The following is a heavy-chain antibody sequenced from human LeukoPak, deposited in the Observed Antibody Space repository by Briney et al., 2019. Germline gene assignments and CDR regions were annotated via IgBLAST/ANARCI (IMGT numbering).Heavy chain of an antibody. V-gene: IGHV3-9*01. D-gene: IGHD6-13*01. CDR3: AKDMSRQQLVLFDY. Sequence: GRSLRLSCAASGFTFDDYAIHWVRQAPGEGLEWVSGISWNSGSIGYADSVKGRFTISRDNAKNSLYLQMNSLRAEDTALYYCAKDMSRQQLVLFDYWGQGTLVSVSS. CDR2: ISWNSGSI. CDR1: GFTFDDYA. J-gene: IGHJ4*02.